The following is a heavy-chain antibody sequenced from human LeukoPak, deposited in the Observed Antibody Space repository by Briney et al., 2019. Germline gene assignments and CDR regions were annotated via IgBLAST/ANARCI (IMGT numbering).Heavy chain of an antibody. D-gene: IGHD4-17*01. V-gene: IGHV1-18*01. CDR2: ISAYNGNT. Sequence: ASVKVSCKASGYTFTSYGISWVRRAPGQGLEWMGWISAYNGNTNYAQKLQGRVTMTTDTSTSTAYMELRSLRSDDTAVYYCARSIAGDYVEWFDPWGQGTLVTVSS. CDR3: ARSIAGDYVEWFDP. CDR1: GYTFTSYG. J-gene: IGHJ5*02.